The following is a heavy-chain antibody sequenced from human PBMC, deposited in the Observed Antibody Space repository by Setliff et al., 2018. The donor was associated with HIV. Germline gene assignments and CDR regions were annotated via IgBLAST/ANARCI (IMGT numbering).Heavy chain of an antibody. V-gene: IGHV4-4*07. CDR2: IYTSGST. J-gene: IGHJ4*02. CDR3: ASAGSGTRAPPRY. D-gene: IGHD1-1*01. CDR1: GGSISSYY. Sequence: SETLSLTCTVSGGSISSYYWSWIRQPAGKGLEWIGRIYTSGSTNYNPSLKSRVTMSVDTSKKQFSLRLNSVTAADTAVYYCASAGSGTRAPPRYWGQGTLVTVSS.